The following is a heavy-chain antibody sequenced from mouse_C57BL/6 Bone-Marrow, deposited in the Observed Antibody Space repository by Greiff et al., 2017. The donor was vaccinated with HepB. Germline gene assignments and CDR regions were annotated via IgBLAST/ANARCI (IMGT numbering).Heavy chain of an antibody. D-gene: IGHD2-4*01. CDR2: ISNGGGST. V-gene: IGHV5-12*01. CDR1: GFTFSDYY. J-gene: IGHJ4*01. Sequence: EVMLVESGGGLVQPGGSLKLSCAASGFTFSDYYMYWVRQTPEKRLEWVAYISNGGGSTYYPDTVKGRFTISRDNAKNTLYLQMGRLKSEDTAMYYCARHDYDYAPIGYWGQGTSVTVSS. CDR3: ARHDYDYAPIGY.